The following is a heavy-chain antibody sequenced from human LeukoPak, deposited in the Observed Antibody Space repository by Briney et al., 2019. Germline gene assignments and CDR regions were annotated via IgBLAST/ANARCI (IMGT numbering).Heavy chain of an antibody. CDR3: ARDRSYYYDSSGYRGYFDY. CDR1: GGSISSSTYY. V-gene: IGHV4-39*07. CDR2: IYYSGST. J-gene: IGHJ4*02. Sequence: PSETLSLTCTVSGGSISSSTYYWGWIRQPPGKGLEWIGSIYYSGSTYYNPSLKSRVTISVDTSKNQLSLKLSSVTAADTAAYYCARDRSYYYDSSGYRGYFDYWGQGTLVTVSS. D-gene: IGHD3-22*01.